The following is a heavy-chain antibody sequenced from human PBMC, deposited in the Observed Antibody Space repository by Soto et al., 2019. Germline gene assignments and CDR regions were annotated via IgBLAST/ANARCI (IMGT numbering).Heavy chain of an antibody. V-gene: IGHV1-69*12. CDR3: ARGGTLTPFDP. Sequence: QVQLVQSGPEVKEPGSSVKVSCKTSGGTFSSYPLNWVRQAPGQGLEWMGVITPLYGTKNYAQRFRGRVTFAADESTSTVFMELTRATTDDPAVYFCARGGTLTPFDPWGQGTLVTVSS. CDR2: ITPLYGTK. J-gene: IGHJ5*02. D-gene: IGHD3-16*01. CDR1: GGTFSSYP.